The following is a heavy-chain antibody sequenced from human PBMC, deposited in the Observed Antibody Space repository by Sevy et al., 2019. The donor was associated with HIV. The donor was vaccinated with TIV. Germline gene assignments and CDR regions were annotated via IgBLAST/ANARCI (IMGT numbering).Heavy chain of an antibody. D-gene: IGHD5-12*01. Sequence: GGSLRLSCAASGFTFSSYAMSWVRQAPGKGLEWVSAISGSGGSTYYADSVKGRFTISRDNSKNTPYLQMNSLRAEDTAVYYCAKDRGSGYDSFDDAFDIWGQGTMVTVSS. J-gene: IGHJ3*02. CDR2: ISGSGGST. CDR1: GFTFSSYA. CDR3: AKDRGSGYDSFDDAFDI. V-gene: IGHV3-23*01.